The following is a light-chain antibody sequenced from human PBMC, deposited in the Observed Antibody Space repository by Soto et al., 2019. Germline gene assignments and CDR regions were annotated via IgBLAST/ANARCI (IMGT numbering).Light chain of an antibody. Sequence: DIEMTQSPSTLSGSVGDRVTITSRASQTTSSWLAWYQQKPGKAPKLLIYKASTLKSGVPSRFSGSGSGTEFTLTISSLQPDDFATYYCQQYNSYWTFGQGTKVDIK. CDR2: KAS. J-gene: IGKJ1*01. V-gene: IGKV1-5*03. CDR3: QQYNSYWT. CDR1: QTTSSW.